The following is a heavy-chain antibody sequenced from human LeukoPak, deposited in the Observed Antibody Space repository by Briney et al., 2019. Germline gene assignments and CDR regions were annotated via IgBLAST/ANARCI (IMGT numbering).Heavy chain of an antibody. D-gene: IGHD1-26*01. J-gene: IGHJ4*02. CDR1: GFSFSTYW. V-gene: IGHV3-7*01. Sequence: GGSLRLSCEVSGFSFSTYWMTWVRQAPGKGLEWVANINRHGSETYYVDSVKGRFIISRDNAKNSLFLQMDSLTGEDTAVYYCSRGGLYRYSGTSGDYWGQGTLVTVSS. CDR3: SRGGLYRYSGTSGDY. CDR2: INRHGSET.